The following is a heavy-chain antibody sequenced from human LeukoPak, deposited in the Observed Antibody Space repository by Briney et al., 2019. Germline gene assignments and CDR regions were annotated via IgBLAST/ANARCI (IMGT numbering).Heavy chain of an antibody. D-gene: IGHD2-8*01. CDR1: VDSISDINYY. V-gene: IGHV4-39*02. J-gene: IGHJ4*02. CDR3: ARGYYPTSSNFDY. Sequence: SETLSLTCTVSVDSISDINYYWSWIRQAPGKGLEWIGSFCNGRTTFYNPSLRGRVIMSIDTSKNHFSLDLTSVTAADTAVYYCARGYYPTSSNFDYWGQGTLVTVSS. CDR2: FCNGRTT.